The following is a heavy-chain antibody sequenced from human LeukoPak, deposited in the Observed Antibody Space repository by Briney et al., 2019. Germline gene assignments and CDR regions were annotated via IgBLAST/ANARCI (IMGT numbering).Heavy chain of an antibody. CDR2: IYYSGST. D-gene: IGHD5-24*01. CDR3: ARGRRGGYNKSLGFDY. J-gene: IGHJ4*02. CDR1: GGSISSGGYY. V-gene: IGHV4-31*03. Sequence: SETLSFTCTVSGGSISSGGYYWSWIRQHPGKGLEWIGYIYYSGSTYYNPSLKSRVTISVDTSKNQFSLKLSSVTAADTAVYYCARGRRGGYNKSLGFDYWGQGTLVTVSS.